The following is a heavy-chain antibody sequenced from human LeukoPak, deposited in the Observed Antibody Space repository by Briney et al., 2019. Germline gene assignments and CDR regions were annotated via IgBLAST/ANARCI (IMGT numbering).Heavy chain of an antibody. V-gene: IGHV3-30*18. J-gene: IGHJ4*02. CDR3: AKGDTMIVVVILDY. CDR2: ISYDGSNK. CDR1: GITFSSYG. Sequence: GGSLRLSCAASGITFSSYGMHWVRQAPGKGLEWVAVISYDGSNKYYADSVKGRFTISRDNSKNTLYLQMNSLRAEDTAVYYCAKGDTMIVVVILDYWGQGTLVIVSS. D-gene: IGHD3-22*01.